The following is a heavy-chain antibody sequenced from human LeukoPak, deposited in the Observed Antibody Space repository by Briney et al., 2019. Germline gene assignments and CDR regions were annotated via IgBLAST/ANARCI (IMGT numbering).Heavy chain of an antibody. V-gene: IGHV4-4*07. CDR1: GGSISNYY. CDR2: IYSSRTT. CDR3: ASSPSGYWWNFDC. Sequence: SETLSLTCTVSGGSISNYYWSWIRQPAGKGLEWIGRIYSSRTTIYNPSLKSRVTMSVDTSKNQFSLKLSSVTAADSAVYYCASSPSGYWWNFDCWGQGTLVTVYS. J-gene: IGHJ4*02. D-gene: IGHD3-22*01.